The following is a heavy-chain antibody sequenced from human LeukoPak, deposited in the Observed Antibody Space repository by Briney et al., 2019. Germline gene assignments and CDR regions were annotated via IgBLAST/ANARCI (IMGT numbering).Heavy chain of an antibody. CDR1: GFTFSDYY. Sequence: GGSLRLSCAASGFTFSDYYMSWIRQAPGKGLKWVSYISSSSSYTNYADSVKGRFTISRDNAKNSLYLQMNSLRAEDTAVYYCARGRNYGRDASDYWGQGTLVTVSS. CDR2: ISSSSSYT. V-gene: IGHV3-11*06. D-gene: IGHD4-17*01. J-gene: IGHJ4*02. CDR3: ARGRNYGRDASDY.